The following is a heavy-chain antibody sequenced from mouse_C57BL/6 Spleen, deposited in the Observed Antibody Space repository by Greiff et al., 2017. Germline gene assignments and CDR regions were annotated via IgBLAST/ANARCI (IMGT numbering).Heavy chain of an antibody. CDR1: CYTFPSYW. D-gene: IGHD2-5*01. V-gene: IGHV1-5*01. J-gene: IGHJ4*01. CDR2: LYPGHSDT. Sequence: EVQLQESGTVLARPGASVQMSCKTSCYTFPSYWMHWVKQRPGQGLEWIGALYPGHSDTSYNQKFKGKAKLTAVTSASTAYMELSSLTNEDSAVYYCTRAYSNYYAMDYWGQGTSGTVSS. CDR3: TRAYSNYYAMDY.